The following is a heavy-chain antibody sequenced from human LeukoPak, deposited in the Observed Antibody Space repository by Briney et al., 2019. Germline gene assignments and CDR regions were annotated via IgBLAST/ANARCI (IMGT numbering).Heavy chain of an antibody. J-gene: IGHJ4*02. CDR2: IFHNGHT. Sequence: SETLSLTCTISGGSISSYYWSWIRQPPGKGLEWIGDIFHNGHTNYNPSLKSRVGMSVDTAKNQFSLQLTSVTAADTAVYYCARVLRGSFAYFDYWGQGTLVTVSS. D-gene: IGHD3-3*01. CDR3: ARVLRGSFAYFDY. V-gene: IGHV4-59*01. CDR1: GGSISSYY.